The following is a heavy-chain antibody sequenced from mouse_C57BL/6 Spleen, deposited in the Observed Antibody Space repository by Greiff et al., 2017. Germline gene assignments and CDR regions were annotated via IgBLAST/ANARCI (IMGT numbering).Heavy chain of an antibody. CDR1: GYTFTSYW. J-gene: IGHJ2*01. D-gene: IGHD4-1*01. Sequence: QVQLQPPGAELVQPGASVKMSCKASGYTFTSYWITWVKQRPGQGLEWIGDIYPGSGSTNYNEKFKSKATLTVDTSSITAYMQLSSLTSEDSAVYYWARKLYYFDVWGKGTTLTVSS. CDR3: ARKLYYFDV. V-gene: IGHV1-55*01. CDR2: IYPGSGST.